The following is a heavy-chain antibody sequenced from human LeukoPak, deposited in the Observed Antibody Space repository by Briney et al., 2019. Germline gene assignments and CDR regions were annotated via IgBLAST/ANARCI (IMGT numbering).Heavy chain of an antibody. CDR2: IYSGGST. CDR3: ARAYYYGSGSGFDY. CDR1: GFTVSSNY. J-gene: IGHJ4*02. D-gene: IGHD3-10*01. V-gene: IGHV3-66*01. Sequence: GGSLRLSCAASGFTVSSNYMSWVRQAPGKGLEWVSVIYSGGSTYYADSVKGRFTISRDNSKNTLYLQMNSLRAEDTAVYYCARAYYYGSGSGFDYWGQGTLVTVSS.